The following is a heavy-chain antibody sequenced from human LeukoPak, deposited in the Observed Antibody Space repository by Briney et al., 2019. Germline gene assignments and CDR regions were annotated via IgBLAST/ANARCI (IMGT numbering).Heavy chain of an antibody. V-gene: IGHV3-30*02. J-gene: IGHJ4*02. Sequence: GGSLRLSCAASGFTFSSYGMHWVRQAPGKGLEWVAFIRYDGSNKYYADSVKGRFTISRDNSKNTLYLQMNSLRAEDTAVYYCARLWFGEPRRFDYWGQGTLVTVSS. CDR2: IRYDGSNK. D-gene: IGHD3-10*01. CDR3: ARLWFGEPRRFDY. CDR1: GFTFSSYG.